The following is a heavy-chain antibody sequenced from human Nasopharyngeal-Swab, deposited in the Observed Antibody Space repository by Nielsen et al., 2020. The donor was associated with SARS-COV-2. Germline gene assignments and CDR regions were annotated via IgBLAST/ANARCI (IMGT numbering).Heavy chain of an antibody. J-gene: IGHJ4*02. CDR3: ARGCYCPH. Sequence: VRQAPGKGLEWVSYINSVSSITDYADSVKGRFTISRDNAKNLLYLQMDSLSADGAAIYYCARGCYCPHWGQGTLVTVSS. D-gene: IGHD2-21*01. CDR2: INSVSSIT. V-gene: IGHV3-48*04.